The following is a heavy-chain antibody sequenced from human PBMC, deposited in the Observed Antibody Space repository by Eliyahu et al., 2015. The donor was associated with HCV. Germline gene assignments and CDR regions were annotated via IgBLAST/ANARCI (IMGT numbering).Heavy chain of an antibody. CDR1: GYTFTGYY. CDR2: INPNSGGT. V-gene: IGHV1-2*02. CDR3: ARDWVCGDCYSRGDYFDY. Sequence: QVQLVQSGAEVKKPGASVKVSCKASGYTFTGYYMHWVRQAPGQGLEWMGWINPNSGGTNYAQKFQGRVTMTRDTSISTAYMELSRLRSDDTAVYYCARDWVCGDCYSRGDYFDYWGQGTLVTVSS. D-gene: IGHD2-21*02. J-gene: IGHJ4*02.